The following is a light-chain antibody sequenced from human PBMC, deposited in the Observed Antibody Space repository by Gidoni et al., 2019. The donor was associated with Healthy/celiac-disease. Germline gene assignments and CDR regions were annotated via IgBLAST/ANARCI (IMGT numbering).Light chain of an antibody. CDR1: QSISSW. CDR2: KAS. Sequence: DIHMTPSPSTLSASVGDRVTITCRASQSISSWLAWYQQKPGKAPKLLIYKASSLESGVPSRFSGSGSWTEFTLTISSLQPDDFATYYCQQYNSYSLAFGQGTKVEIK. CDR3: QQYNSYSLA. V-gene: IGKV1-5*03. J-gene: IGKJ1*01.